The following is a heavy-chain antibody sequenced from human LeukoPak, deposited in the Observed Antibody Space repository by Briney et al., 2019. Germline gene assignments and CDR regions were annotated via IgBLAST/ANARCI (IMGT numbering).Heavy chain of an antibody. D-gene: IGHD2-2*01. CDR1: GYTFTSYD. CDR2: MNPNSGRT. CDR3: ARGPVSTHGMDV. J-gene: IGHJ6*02. Sequence: ASVKVSCKASGYTFTSYDINWMRQATGQGLEWMGWMNPNSGRTGFAQRFQGRLTMTRNTSISTAYMELSSLTSEDTAVYYCARGPVSTHGMDVWGQGTTVTVSS. V-gene: IGHV1-8*01.